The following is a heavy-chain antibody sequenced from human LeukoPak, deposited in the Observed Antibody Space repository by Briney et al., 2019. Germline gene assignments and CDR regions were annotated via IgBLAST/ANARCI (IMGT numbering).Heavy chain of an antibody. CDR1: GGSISSGSYY. J-gene: IGHJ3*02. V-gene: IGHV4-61*02. CDR2: IYTSGST. Sequence: SETLSLTCTVSGGSISSGSYYWSWIRQPAGKGLEWIGRIYTSGSTNYNPSLKSRVTISVDTSKNQFSLKLSSVTAADTAVYYCARGPYDFWSGYPGDALDIWGQGAMVTVSS. CDR3: ARGPYDFWSGYPGDALDI. D-gene: IGHD3-3*01.